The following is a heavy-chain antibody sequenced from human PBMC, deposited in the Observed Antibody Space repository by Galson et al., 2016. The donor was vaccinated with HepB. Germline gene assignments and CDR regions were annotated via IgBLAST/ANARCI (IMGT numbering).Heavy chain of an antibody. J-gene: IGHJ1*01. Sequence: SLRLSCAASGFTLSRYGMHWVRQSPGKGLEYASPISSTGGSTYYVDSVKGRLTISRDNSTNTLYLQISSLRAEHTAVYYCLRRVTMVRGVIITGYLQHWGQGTLVTVSS. CDR1: GFTLSRYG. CDR2: ISSTGGST. CDR3: LRRVTMVRGVIITGYLQH. D-gene: IGHD3-10*01. V-gene: IGHV3-64D*06.